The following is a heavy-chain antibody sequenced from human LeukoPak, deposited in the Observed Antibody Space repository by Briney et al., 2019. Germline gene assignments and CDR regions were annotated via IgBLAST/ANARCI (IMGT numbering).Heavy chain of an antibody. CDR2: IIPILGIA. CDR1: GGTFSSYA. J-gene: IGHJ6*03. Sequence: SVKVSCKASGGTFSSYAISWVRQAPGQGLEWMGRIIPILGIANYAQKFQGRVTITADKSTSTAYMELSSLRSEDTAVYYCARSVTIFGVVIPVDYYYYMDVWGKGTTVTVSS. CDR3: ARSVTIFGVVIPVDYYYYMDV. D-gene: IGHD3-3*01. V-gene: IGHV1-69*04.